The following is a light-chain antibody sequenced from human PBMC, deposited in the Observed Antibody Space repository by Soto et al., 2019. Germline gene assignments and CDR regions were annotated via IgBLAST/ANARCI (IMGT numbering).Light chain of an antibody. CDR3: GTWDSGLTAGV. CDR2: DND. J-gene: IGLJ2*01. CDR1: ASNVGTHF. Sequence: QSVLPQPPSVSAAPGQRVTISCSGSASNVGTHFVSWYQHLPGAAPKLLIYDNDERPSEIPDRFSGSKSDTSATLTITGLQTGDEADYYCGTWDSGLTAGVFGGGTKLTVL. V-gene: IGLV1-51*01.